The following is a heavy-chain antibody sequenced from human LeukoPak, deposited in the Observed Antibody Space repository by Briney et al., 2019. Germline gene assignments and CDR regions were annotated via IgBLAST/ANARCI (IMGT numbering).Heavy chain of an antibody. CDR2: ISSSSSTI. V-gene: IGHV3-48*01. CDR3: ARDIRGDDFWSGYLDY. CDR1: GFTFSSYS. Sequence: PGGSLRLSCAASGFTFSSYSMNWVRQAPGKGLEWVSYISSSSSTIYYADSVKGRFTISRDNAKNSLYLQMNSLRAEDTAVYYCARDIRGDDFWSGYLDYWGQGTLVTVSS. J-gene: IGHJ4*02. D-gene: IGHD3-3*01.